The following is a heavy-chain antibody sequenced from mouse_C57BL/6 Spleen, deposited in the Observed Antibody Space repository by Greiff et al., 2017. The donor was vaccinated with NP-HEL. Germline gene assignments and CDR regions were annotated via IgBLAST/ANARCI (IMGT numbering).Heavy chain of an antibody. J-gene: IGHJ1*03. CDR3: ARDGYYEGLWDFDV. CDR2: IYPGDGDT. D-gene: IGHD2-3*01. V-gene: IGHV1-82*01. CDR1: GYAFSSSW. Sequence: QVQLQQSGPELVKPGASVKISCKASGYAFSSSWMNWVKQRPGKGLEWIGRIYPGDGDTNYNGKFKGKATLTADKSSSTAYMQLSSLTSEDSAVYFCARDGYYEGLWDFDVWGTGTTVTVSS.